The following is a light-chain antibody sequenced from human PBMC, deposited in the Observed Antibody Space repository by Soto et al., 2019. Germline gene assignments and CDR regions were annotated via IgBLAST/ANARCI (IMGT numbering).Light chain of an antibody. CDR3: QQYGSSPPVT. Sequence: EIVLTQSPGTLSLSPGERATLSCRASQSVSSSYLAWYQQKPGQAPRLLVYGASSSATGIPDRFSGSGSWTAFTLTISRLELEDFAVYYCQQYGSSPPVTFGQGTRLEIK. CDR2: GAS. J-gene: IGKJ5*01. V-gene: IGKV3-20*01. CDR1: QSVSSSY.